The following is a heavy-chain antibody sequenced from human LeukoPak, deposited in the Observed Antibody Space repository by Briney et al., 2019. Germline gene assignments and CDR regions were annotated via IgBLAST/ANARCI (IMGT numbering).Heavy chain of an antibody. Sequence: PGGFLRVSCAATGFTFNTYSMALVRQSPGKGLEWVAFISSGGSTIYYADSVKGRFTISRDNAKNSLYLQMNSLRDEDTAIYYCARRDCWGQGSLVTVSS. CDR2: ISSGGSTI. CDR1: GFTFNTYS. V-gene: IGHV3-48*02. J-gene: IGHJ4*02. CDR3: ARRDC.